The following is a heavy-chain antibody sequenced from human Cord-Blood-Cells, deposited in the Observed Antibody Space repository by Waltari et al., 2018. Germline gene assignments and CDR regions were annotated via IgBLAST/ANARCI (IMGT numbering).Heavy chain of an antibody. J-gene: IGHJ4*02. CDR2: ISYDGSNK. D-gene: IGHD3-10*01. CDR1: GFTFSSYA. CDR3: ARDSGSSSHYFDY. Sequence: QVQLVESGGGVVQPGRSLRLSCPAPGFTFSSYAMHWVRQAPGKGLEWVAVISYDGSNKYYADSVKGRFTISRDNSKNTLYLQMNSLRAEDTAVYYCARDSGSSSHYFDYWGQGTLVTVSS. V-gene: IGHV3-30-3*01.